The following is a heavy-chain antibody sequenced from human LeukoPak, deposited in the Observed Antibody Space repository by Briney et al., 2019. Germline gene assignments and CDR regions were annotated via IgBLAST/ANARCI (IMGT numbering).Heavy chain of an antibody. CDR3: ARGRRIVVPAASQVDP. CDR1: VYTFTPYY. V-gene: IGHV1-2*02. D-gene: IGHD2-2*01. CDR2: INPNSGGT. Sequence: ASVKVSCKASVYTFTPYYMHWVRQAPGQALEGMGWINPNSGGTNYAQKFQGRVTMTRDTSISTAYMELSRLRSDDTAVYYCARGRRIVVPAASQVDPWGQGTLVTVSS. J-gene: IGHJ5*02.